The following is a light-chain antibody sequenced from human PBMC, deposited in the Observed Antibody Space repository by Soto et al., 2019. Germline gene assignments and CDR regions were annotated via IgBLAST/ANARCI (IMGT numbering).Light chain of an antibody. CDR1: SSDVGGYNY. Sequence: QSALTQPASVSGSPGQSITISCTGTSSDVGGYNYVSWFQQHPGKAPKLMIYDVSNRPSGVSNRFSGSKSGNTASLTISALQAEDEADYYCSSYTSSSLFVFGTGIKLTVL. V-gene: IGLV2-14*01. J-gene: IGLJ1*01. CDR2: DVS. CDR3: SSYTSSSLFV.